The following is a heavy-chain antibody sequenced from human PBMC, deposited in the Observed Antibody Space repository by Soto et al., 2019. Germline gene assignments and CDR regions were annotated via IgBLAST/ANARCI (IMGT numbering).Heavy chain of an antibody. D-gene: IGHD2-2*01. CDR3: LWGYGFDP. CDR1: GFTFSSYG. J-gene: IGHJ5*02. CDR2: ISYDGSNK. Sequence: QVQLVESGGGVVQPGRSLRISCAASGFTFSSYGMHWVRQAPGKGLEWVAVISYDGSNKYYADSVKGRFTISRDNSKNTLYLQMNSLRAEDTAVYYCLWGYGFDPWGQGTLVTVSS. V-gene: IGHV3-30*03.